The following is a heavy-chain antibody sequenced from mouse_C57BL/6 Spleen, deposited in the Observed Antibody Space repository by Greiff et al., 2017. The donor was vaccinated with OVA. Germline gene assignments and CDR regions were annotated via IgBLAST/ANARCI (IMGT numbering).Heavy chain of an antibody. Sequence: VQGVESGAELVRPGASVKLSCKASGYTFTDYYINWVKQRPGQGLEWIARIYPGSGNTYYNEKFKGKATLTAEKSSSTAYMQLSSLTSEDSAVYFCARRGYFDYWGQGTTLTVSS. V-gene: IGHV1-76*01. CDR1: GYTFTDYY. CDR3: ARRGYFDY. CDR2: IYPGSGNT. J-gene: IGHJ2*01.